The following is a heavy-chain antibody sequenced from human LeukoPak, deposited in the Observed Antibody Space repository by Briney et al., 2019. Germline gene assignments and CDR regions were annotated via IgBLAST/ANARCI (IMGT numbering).Heavy chain of an antibody. CDR1: GFTFSNYN. CDR3: ASLDEYYYDSSGYHDAFDI. V-gene: IGHV3-48*01. CDR2: ISSSGSMT. Sequence: GGSLRLSCAASGFTFSNYNMNWVRQAPGKGLEWVSYISSSGSMTYYADSVKGRFTISRDNAKNSLYLQMNSLRAEDTAVYYCASLDEYYYDSSGYHDAFDIWGQGTMVTVSS. D-gene: IGHD3-22*01. J-gene: IGHJ3*02.